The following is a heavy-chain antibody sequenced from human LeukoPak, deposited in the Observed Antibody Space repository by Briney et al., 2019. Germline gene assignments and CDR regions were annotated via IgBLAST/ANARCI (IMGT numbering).Heavy chain of an antibody. V-gene: IGHV3-48*01. J-gene: IGHJ6*02. Sequence: ETLSLTCTVSGGSISNNSDYWGWIRQPPGKGLEWVSYISSSSSTIYYADSVKGRFTISRDNAKNSLYLQMNSLRAEDTAVYYCARKRAYYYGMDVWGQGTTVTVSS. CDR1: GGSISNNS. CDR2: ISSSSSTI. CDR3: ARKRAYYYGMDV.